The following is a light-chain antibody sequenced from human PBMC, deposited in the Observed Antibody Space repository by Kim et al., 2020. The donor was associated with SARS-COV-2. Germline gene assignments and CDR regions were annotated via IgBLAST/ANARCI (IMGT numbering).Light chain of an antibody. CDR3: SSYTSSKTWL. J-gene: IGLJ3*02. Sequence: GQSITISCTGPNSDIGGYNYVSWYQHHPGKAPKLLIYDVTKRPSGVSNRFSGSKSGSTASLTISGLQAEDEADYYCSSYTSSKTWLFGGGTQLTVL. V-gene: IGLV2-14*03. CDR2: DVT. CDR1: NSDIGGYNY.